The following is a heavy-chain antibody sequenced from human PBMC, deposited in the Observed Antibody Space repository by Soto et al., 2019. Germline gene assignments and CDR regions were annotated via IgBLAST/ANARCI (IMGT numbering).Heavy chain of an antibody. CDR3: ARGPPFDP. CDR1: GGSINNYY. V-gene: IGHV4-4*07. Sequence: QVQLQESGPGLVRPSETLSLTCTVSGGSINNYYWSWIRLPAGKGLEWIGRVYTSGSTNYNPSLKNRFTMSVDRPNNQFSLRVSSVTAADTAIYYCARGPPFDPWGQGTLVTVSS. CDR2: VYTSGST. J-gene: IGHJ5*02.